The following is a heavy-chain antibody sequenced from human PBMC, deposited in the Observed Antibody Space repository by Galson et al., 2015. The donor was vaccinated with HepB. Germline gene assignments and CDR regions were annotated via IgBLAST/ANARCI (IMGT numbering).Heavy chain of an antibody. CDR3: AGGVVAAAVDYYGMDV. CDR1: GGTFSSYA. J-gene: IGHJ6*02. CDR2: ITPIFGTA. V-gene: IGHV1-69*13. Sequence: SVKVSCKASGGTFSSYAISWVRQAPGQGLEWMGGITPIFGTANYAQKFQGRVTITADEPTSTAYMELSSLRSEDTAVYYCAGGVVAAAVDYYGMDVWGQGTTVTVSS. D-gene: IGHD6-13*01.